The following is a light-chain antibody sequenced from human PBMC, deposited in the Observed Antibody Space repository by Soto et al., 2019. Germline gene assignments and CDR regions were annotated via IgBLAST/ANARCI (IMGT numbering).Light chain of an antibody. CDR1: QSISNY. CDR3: QQSYSTPPT. Sequence: GDRGTIACRASQSISNYLNWYQEKPGKAPKLLIYTASSLQSGVPSRFSGSGSGTDFTLSISSLQPEDFATYYCQQSYSTPPTFGQGTKVDIK. V-gene: IGKV1-39*01. J-gene: IGKJ1*01. CDR2: TAS.